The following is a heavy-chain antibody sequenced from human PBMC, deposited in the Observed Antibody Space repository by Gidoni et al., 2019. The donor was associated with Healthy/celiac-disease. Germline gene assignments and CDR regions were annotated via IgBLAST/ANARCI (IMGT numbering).Heavy chain of an antibody. J-gene: IGHJ4*02. D-gene: IGHD2-2*01. V-gene: IGHV3-30*18. CDR3: AKDEPAAKYFDY. CDR2: ISYDGSNK. CDR1: GFTFSSYG. Sequence: QVQLGESGGGVVQPGRSLRRSCAASGFTFSSYGLHGVRQAPGTGLGWLAVISYDGSNKYYADSVKGRFTISRDNSKNTLYLQMNSLSAEDTAVYYCAKDEPAAKYFDYWGQGTLVTVSS.